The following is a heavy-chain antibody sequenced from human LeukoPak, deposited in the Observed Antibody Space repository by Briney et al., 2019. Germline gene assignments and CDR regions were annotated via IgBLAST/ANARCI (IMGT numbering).Heavy chain of an antibody. D-gene: IGHD5-12*01. V-gene: IGHV3-9*01. CDR2: INWSSGSI. CDR1: GFTFDDYA. CDR3: AKDVYSGYSAFDI. Sequence: PGGSLRLSCAASGFTFDDYAMHWVRQGPGKGLEWVSGINWSSGSIGYADSVKGRFTISRDNAKNSLYLQMNSLRAEDTALYYCAKDVYSGYSAFDIWGQGTLVTVSS. J-gene: IGHJ3*02.